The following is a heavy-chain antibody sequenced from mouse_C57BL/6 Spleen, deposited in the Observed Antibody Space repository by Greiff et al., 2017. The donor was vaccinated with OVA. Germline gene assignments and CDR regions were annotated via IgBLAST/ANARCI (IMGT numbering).Heavy chain of an antibody. D-gene: IGHD1-1*01. J-gene: IGHJ2*01. CDR1: GYTFTSYW. Sequence: QVQLQQPGTELVKPGASVKLSCKASGYTFTSYWMHWVKQRPGQGLEWIGNINPSNGGTNYNEKFKSKATLTVDKSSSTAYMQLSSLTSEDSAVYYYAREHITTVVAAYYFDDWGQGTTLTVSS. CDR3: AREHITTVVAAYYFDD. CDR2: INPSNGGT. V-gene: IGHV1-53*01.